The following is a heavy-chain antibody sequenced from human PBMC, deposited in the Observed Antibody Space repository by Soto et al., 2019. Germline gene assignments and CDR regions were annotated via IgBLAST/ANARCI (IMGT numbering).Heavy chain of an antibody. Sequence: QLHLVQSGAVVKKPGASVTVSCSASGYPVTAYYLHWVRQAPGRGLEWMGGINPATGAAKYTQTFQGRVTMARDTSPSTVFMELSGLTSADTAVFYCARGGGVGVAGSAAFDMWGQGTLDTVSS. D-gene: IGHD3-3*01. CDR1: GYPVTAYY. V-gene: IGHV1-2*02. J-gene: IGHJ3*02. CDR2: INPATGAA. CDR3: ARGGGVGVAGSAAFDM.